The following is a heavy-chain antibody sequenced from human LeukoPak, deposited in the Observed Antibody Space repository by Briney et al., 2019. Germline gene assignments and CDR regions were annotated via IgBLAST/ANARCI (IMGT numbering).Heavy chain of an antibody. CDR3: VRGRPYGSGRKYFDY. J-gene: IGHJ4*02. D-gene: IGHD3-10*01. V-gene: IGHV4-34*01. CDR2: INHSGST. CDR1: GGSFSGYY. Sequence: SETLSLTCAVYGGSFSGYYWSWIRQPPGKGLEWIGEINHSGSTNYNPSLKSRVTISVDTSKNQFSLKLSSVTAADTAVYYCVRGRPYGSGRKYFDYWGQGTLVTVSS.